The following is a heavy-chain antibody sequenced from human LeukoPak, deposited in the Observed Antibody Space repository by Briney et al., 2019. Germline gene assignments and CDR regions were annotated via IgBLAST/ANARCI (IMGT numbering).Heavy chain of an antibody. CDR3: ARANWIDSGWSGGDY. D-gene: IGHD6-19*01. J-gene: IGHJ4*02. Sequence: GGSLRLXCAASGFTFSSYSMNWVRQAPGKGLEWVSSISSSSSYIYYADSVKGRFTISKDNAKNSLYLQMHSLRAEDTAVYYCARANWIDSGWSGGDYWGQGTLVTVSS. CDR2: ISSSSSYI. V-gene: IGHV3-21*01. CDR1: GFTFSSYS.